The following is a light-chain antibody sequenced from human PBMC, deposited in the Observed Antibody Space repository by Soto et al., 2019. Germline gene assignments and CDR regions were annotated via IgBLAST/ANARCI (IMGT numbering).Light chain of an antibody. CDR3: AAWDDSRNGRVV. CDR1: SSNIGSNT. J-gene: IGLJ2*01. CDR2: STN. Sequence: QSVLTQPPSVSGTPGQRVTVSCSGSSSNIGSNTVTWYQHFPRMAPKLLIYSTNHRPPGVPVRFSGSKSGTSAALAISGLRSEDEAADYCAAWDDSRNGRVVFGGGTKLTVL. V-gene: IGLV1-44*01.